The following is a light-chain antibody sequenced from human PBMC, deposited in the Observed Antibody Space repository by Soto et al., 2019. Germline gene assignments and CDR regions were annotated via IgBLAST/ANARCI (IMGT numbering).Light chain of an antibody. V-gene: IGKV1-39*01. CDR2: AAS. Sequence: DIQMTQSPSSLSASVGDRVTITCRASQSISSYLNWYQQKPGKAPKRLIYAASSLQSGVPSRFSGSGSGTDFAPTISSLQPEDFATYYCQHSDSTPLGYTFGQGTKLEIK. CDR1: QSISSY. CDR3: QHSDSTPLGYT. J-gene: IGKJ2*01.